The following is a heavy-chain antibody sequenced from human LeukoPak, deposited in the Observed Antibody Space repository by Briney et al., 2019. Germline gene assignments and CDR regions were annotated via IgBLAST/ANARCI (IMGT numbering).Heavy chain of an antibody. CDR1: GVSITSYY. CDR2: IYYSGST. V-gene: IGHV4-59*01. Sequence: SETLSLTCTVSGVSITSYYWNWIRQPPGKGLEWIGYIYYSGSTVYNPSLKSRVTISVDTSRNQFSLKLSSVTAADTAIYYCARDLPNDFWSGYYLGPAFDIWGQGTMVTVSS. D-gene: IGHD3-3*01. CDR3: ARDLPNDFWSGYYLGPAFDI. J-gene: IGHJ3*02.